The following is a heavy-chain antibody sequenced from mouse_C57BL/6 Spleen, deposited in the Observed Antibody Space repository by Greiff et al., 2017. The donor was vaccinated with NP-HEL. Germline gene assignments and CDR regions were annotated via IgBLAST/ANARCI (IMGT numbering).Heavy chain of an antibody. D-gene: IGHD1-1*01. CDR1: GYTFTSYW. CDR3: ARRGYGSGYARSFFDY. CDR2: IDPSDSYT. J-gene: IGHJ2*01. Sequence: QVQLQQPGAELVKPGASVKLSCKASGYTFTSYWMPWVKQRPGQGLEWIGEIDPSDSYTNYNQKFKGQATLTVDTSSSTAYMQLSRLKTGDSAVYYCARRGYGSGYARSFFDYWGQGTTLTVSS. V-gene: IGHV1-50*01.